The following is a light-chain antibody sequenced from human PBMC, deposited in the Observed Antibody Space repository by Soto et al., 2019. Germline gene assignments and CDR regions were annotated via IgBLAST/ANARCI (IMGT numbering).Light chain of an antibody. CDR3: SSYTSSSTFYV. V-gene: IGLV2-14*01. CDR1: SSDVGDYNY. Sequence: QSALTQPASVSGSPGKSITLSCTGTSSDVGDYNYVSWYQQHPGKAPKLMIYDVSNRPSGVSNRFSGSKSGNTASLTISGLQAEDEADYYCSSYTSSSTFYVFGTGTKFTVL. CDR2: DVS. J-gene: IGLJ1*01.